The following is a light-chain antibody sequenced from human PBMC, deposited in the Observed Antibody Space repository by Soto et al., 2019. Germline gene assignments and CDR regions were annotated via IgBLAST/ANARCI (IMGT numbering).Light chain of an antibody. V-gene: IGKV3D-15*01. CDR2: DAF. J-gene: IGKJ1*01. CDR1: QSVGSN. Sequence: EIVLTQSPATLSLSPGERATLSCRASQSVGSNLAWYQLKPGQAPRLLIYDAFTRVSGIPARFSGSGSGTEFTLTISSLQSEDFAVYYCHCYNNWPWTFGQGTKVDIK. CDR3: HCYNNWPWT.